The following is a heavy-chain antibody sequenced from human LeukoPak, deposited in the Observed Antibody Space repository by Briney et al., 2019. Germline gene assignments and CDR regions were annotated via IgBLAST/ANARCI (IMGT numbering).Heavy chain of an antibody. CDR3: ARGRLAIRGVTRGGDY. D-gene: IGHD3-10*01. CDR1: GGSISSSNYY. J-gene: IGHJ4*02. Sequence: SETLSLTCTVSGGSISSSNYYWGWIRQPPGKGLEWIGEINHSGSTNYNPSLKSRVTISVDASKNQFSLKLSSVTAADTAVYYCARGRLAIRGVTRGGDYWGQGTLVTVSS. V-gene: IGHV4-39*07. CDR2: INHSGST.